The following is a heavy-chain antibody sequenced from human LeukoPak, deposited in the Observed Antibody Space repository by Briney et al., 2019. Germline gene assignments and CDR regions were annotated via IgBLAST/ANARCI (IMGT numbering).Heavy chain of an antibody. V-gene: IGHV3-7*03. CDR2: IKQDGSEK. J-gene: IGHJ4*02. CDR1: GFTFSSYW. CDR3: ARADTAMVPFDY. D-gene: IGHD5-18*01. Sequence: GGSLRLSCAASGFTFSSYWMSWVRQAPGKGLEWVANIKQDGSEKYYVVSVKGQFTISRDNAKNSLYLQMNSLRAEDTAVYYCARADTAMVPFDYWGQGTLVTVSS.